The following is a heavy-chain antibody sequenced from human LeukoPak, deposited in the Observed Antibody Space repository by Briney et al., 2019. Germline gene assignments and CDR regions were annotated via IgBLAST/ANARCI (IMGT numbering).Heavy chain of an antibody. CDR2: ISGSGGST. V-gene: IGHV3-23*01. J-gene: IGHJ4*02. D-gene: IGHD3-9*01. CDR1: GFTFSSYA. Sequence: GGSLKLSCAASGFTFSSYAMSWVRQAPGKGLEWVSAISGSGGSTYYANSVKGRFTISRDNSKNTLYLQMNSLRADDTAVYYCAKCSRVDWLPIDYWGRGTLVTVSS. CDR3: AKCSRVDWLPIDY.